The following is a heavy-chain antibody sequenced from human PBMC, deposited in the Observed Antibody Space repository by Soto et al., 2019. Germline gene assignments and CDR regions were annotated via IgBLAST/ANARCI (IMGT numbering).Heavy chain of an antibody. D-gene: IGHD6-13*01. Sequence: GGSLRLSCAASGFTFSSYAMSWVRQAPGKGLEWVSAISGSGGSTYYADSVKGRFSISRDNSKNTLYLQMNSLRAEDTAVYYCAKGGSAAAGDYYYYYYMDVWGKGTTVTVSS. J-gene: IGHJ6*03. CDR3: AKGGSAAAGDYYYYYYMDV. CDR1: GFTFSSYA. CDR2: ISGSGGST. V-gene: IGHV3-23*01.